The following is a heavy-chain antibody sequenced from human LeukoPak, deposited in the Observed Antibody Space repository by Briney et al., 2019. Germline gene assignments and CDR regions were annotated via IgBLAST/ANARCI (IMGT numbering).Heavy chain of an antibody. CDR1: GGSISTYY. Sequence: PSETLSLTCTVSGGSISTYYWNWLRQPPGKGLEWIGYIYYSGSTNYNPSLRSRVTISVDTSKNQFSLNLSSVTAADTAVYYCARRSVAYCGGDCYGPYFDYWGQGTLVTVSS. J-gene: IGHJ4*02. CDR2: IYYSGST. D-gene: IGHD2-21*02. CDR3: ARRSVAYCGGDCYGPYFDY. V-gene: IGHV4-59*01.